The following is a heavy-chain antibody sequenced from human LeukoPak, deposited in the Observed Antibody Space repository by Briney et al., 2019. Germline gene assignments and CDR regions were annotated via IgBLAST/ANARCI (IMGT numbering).Heavy chain of an antibody. CDR1: GGSFSGYY. D-gene: IGHD2-21*01. CDR3: ARGSFPPYYYYGMDV. Sequence: SETLSLTCAVYGGSFSGYYWSWIRQPPGKGLEWIGEINHSGGTSYSPSLKSRVAISLDTSKNQFSLKLNSVTAADTAMYYCARGSFPPYYYYGMDVWGQGTTVTVSS. J-gene: IGHJ6*02. V-gene: IGHV4-34*01. CDR2: INHSGGT.